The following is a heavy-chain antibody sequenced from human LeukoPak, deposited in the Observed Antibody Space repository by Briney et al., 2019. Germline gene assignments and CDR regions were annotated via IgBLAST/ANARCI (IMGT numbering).Heavy chain of an antibody. Sequence: GGSLRLSCAASGFTFSSYAMSWVRQAPGKGLEWVSAISGSGGSTYYADSVKGGFTISRDNSKNTLYLQMNSLRAEDTAVYYCAKDGYSSSWSGLNWFDPWGQGTLVTVSS. CDR1: GFTFSSYA. CDR3: AKDGYSSSWSGLNWFDP. CDR2: ISGSGGST. V-gene: IGHV3-23*01. J-gene: IGHJ5*02. D-gene: IGHD6-13*01.